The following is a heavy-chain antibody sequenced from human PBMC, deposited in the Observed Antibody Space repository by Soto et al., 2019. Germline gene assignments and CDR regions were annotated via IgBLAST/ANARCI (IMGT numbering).Heavy chain of an antibody. CDR1: GFTFSSYG. CDR2: ISYDGSNK. V-gene: IGHV3-30*18. D-gene: IGHD3-9*01. Sequence: PGGSLRLSCAASGFTFSSYGMHWVRQAPGKGLEWVAVISYDGSNKYYADSVKGRFTISRDNSKNTLYLQMNSLRAEDTAVYYCAKDRAPEGHFDWLGYWGQGTLVTVSS. J-gene: IGHJ4*02. CDR3: AKDRAPEGHFDWLGY.